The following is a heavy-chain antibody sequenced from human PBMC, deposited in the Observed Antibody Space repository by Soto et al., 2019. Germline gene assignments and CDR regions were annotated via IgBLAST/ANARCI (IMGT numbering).Heavy chain of an antibody. CDR3: AKDGDEAAAGYYFDY. Sequence: GGSLRLSCASSGFTLSSYAMHLVRQAPGKGLEWVAVISYDGSNKYYADSVKGRFTISRDNSKDTLYLQMNSLRAEDTAVYYCAKDGDEAAAGYYFDYWGQGTPVTVSS. CDR2: ISYDGSNK. D-gene: IGHD6-13*01. V-gene: IGHV3-30-3*01. CDR1: GFTLSSYA. J-gene: IGHJ4*02.